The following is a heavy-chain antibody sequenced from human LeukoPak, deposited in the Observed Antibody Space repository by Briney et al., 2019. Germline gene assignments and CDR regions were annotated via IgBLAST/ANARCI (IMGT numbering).Heavy chain of an antibody. CDR2: IYYSGST. CDR3: ARSTTSSSPIDY. Sequence: PSETLSLTCTVSGGSISSYYWSWLRQPPGKRLEWIGYIYYSGSTNYNPSLKSRVTISVDTSKNQFSLKLSSVTAADTAVYYCARSTTSSSPIDYWGQGTLVTVSS. J-gene: IGHJ4*02. V-gene: IGHV4-59*01. D-gene: IGHD6-6*01. CDR1: GGSISSYY.